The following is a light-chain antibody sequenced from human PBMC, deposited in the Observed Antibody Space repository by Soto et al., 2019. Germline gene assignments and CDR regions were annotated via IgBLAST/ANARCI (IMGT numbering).Light chain of an antibody. Sequence: QSVLTQPASVSGSPGQSITISCTGTSSDVGGYKYVSWYQHHPGKGPKLMLYDVSNRPSGVSNRFSGSKSGNTASLTISGLQAEDEADYYCSSYTRSTTYVFGTGTKLTVL. CDR3: SSYTRSTTYV. V-gene: IGLV2-14*01. J-gene: IGLJ1*01. CDR2: DVS. CDR1: SSDVGGYKY.